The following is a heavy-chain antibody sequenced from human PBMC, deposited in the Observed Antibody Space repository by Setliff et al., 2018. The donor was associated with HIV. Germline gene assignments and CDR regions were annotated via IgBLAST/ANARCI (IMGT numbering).Heavy chain of an antibody. D-gene: IGHD5-18*01. CDR2: INPNSGGT. V-gene: IGHV1-2*06. Sequence: ASVKVSCKASGYTFTGYYMHWVRQAPGQGLERMGRINPNSGGTNYAQKFQGRVTMTRDTSISTAYMELSRLRSDDTAVYYCARSGYSYGHDAFDIWGQGTMVTVSS. CDR1: GYTFTGYY. CDR3: ARSGYSYGHDAFDI. J-gene: IGHJ3*02.